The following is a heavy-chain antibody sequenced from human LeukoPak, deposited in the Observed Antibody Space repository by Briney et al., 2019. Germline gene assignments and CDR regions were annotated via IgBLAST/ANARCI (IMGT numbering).Heavy chain of an antibody. Sequence: GGSLRLSCAASGFTVSSNYMSWVRQAPGKGLEWVSVIYSGGSTYYADSVKGRFTISRDNSKNTLYHQMNSLRAEDTAVYYCAREYYDSSGYYVNWFDPWGQGTLVTVSS. CDR3: AREYYDSSGYYVNWFDP. CDR2: IYSGGST. V-gene: IGHV3-66*01. J-gene: IGHJ5*02. CDR1: GFTVSSNY. D-gene: IGHD3-22*01.